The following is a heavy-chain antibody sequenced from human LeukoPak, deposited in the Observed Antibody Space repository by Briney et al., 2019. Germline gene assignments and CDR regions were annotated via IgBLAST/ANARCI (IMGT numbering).Heavy chain of an antibody. CDR2: ISYDGSNK. J-gene: IGHJ4*02. Sequence: PGGSLRLSCAASGFTFNSYAMHWVRQAPGKGLEWVAVISYDGSNKYYADSVKGRFTISRDNSKNTLYLQMDSLSAEDTAVYYCARAGSQSHVDAAMGFCNYWGQGTLVTVSS. D-gene: IGHD5-18*01. CDR3: ARAGSQSHVDAAMGFCNY. V-gene: IGHV3-30-3*01. CDR1: GFTFNSYA.